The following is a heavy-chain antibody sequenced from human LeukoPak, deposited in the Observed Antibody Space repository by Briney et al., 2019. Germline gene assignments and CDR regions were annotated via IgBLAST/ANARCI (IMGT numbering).Heavy chain of an antibody. D-gene: IGHD6-13*01. CDR2: ISGSGGGT. V-gene: IGHV3-23*01. J-gene: IGHJ1*01. Sequence: PGGSLRLSCAASDSGFTFSSYAMSWVRQAPGKGLEWVSGISGSGGGTYYADSVKGRFTISRDNSKNTLYLQMNSLRAEDTAVYYCAKDHDSVPAAGNKYWGQGTLVTVSS. CDR3: AKDHDSVPAAGNKY. CDR1: DSGFTFSSYA.